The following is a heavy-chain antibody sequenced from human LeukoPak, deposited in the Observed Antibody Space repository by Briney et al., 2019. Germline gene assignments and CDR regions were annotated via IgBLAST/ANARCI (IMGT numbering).Heavy chain of an antibody. V-gene: IGHV1-18*01. CDR2: ISAYNGNT. J-gene: IGHJ5*01. D-gene: IGHD6-13*01. CDR1: GYTFTSYP. Sequence: GASVKVSCKASGYTFTSYPISWVRQAPGQGLEWMGWISAYNGNTNYAQTFQGRVSMTTDTSTSTAYMELRSLRSDDTAVYFCARVHSSNWYDSWGQGTLVTVSS. CDR3: ARVHSSNWYDS.